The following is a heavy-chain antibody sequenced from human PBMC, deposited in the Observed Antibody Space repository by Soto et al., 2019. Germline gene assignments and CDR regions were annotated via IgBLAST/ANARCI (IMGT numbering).Heavy chain of an antibody. CDR3: VRDRRIYYSDPHDEFVASDYEV. V-gene: IGHV1-69*01. Sequence: QVQLVQSGAEVKKTGSSVRVSCKASGGTFSSYRLNWLRQAPGHGLEWVGGFIPIFRTLTYTEKFQARVRIAADESTNTVYLDLSSLTSEDTAVYYCVRDRRIYYSDPHDEFVASDYEVWGQGTMVSVSS. CDR1: GGTFSSYR. J-gene: IGHJ3*01. CDR2: FIPIFRTL. D-gene: IGHD3-22*01.